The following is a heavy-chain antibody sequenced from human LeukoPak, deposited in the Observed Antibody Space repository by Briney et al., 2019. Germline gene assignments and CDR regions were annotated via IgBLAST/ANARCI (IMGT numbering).Heavy chain of an antibody. CDR1: GFTVSGNY. Sequence: GGSLRLSCAASGFTVSGNYMSWVRQAPGKGLEWLSVIHRGGNTYYADSVKGRSTISRDSSKNTVFLQMDSLRAEDTAVYYCARDPGYGLGVDYGDYWGQGTLVTVSS. V-gene: IGHV3-66*01. D-gene: IGHD3-10*01. CDR3: ARDPGYGLGVDYGDY. J-gene: IGHJ4*02. CDR2: IHRGGNT.